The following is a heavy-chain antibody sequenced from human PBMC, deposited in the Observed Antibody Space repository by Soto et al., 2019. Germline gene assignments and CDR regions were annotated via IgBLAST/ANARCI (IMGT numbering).Heavy chain of an antibody. CDR3: ARASTGELWVYANWFDP. V-gene: IGHV4-30-4*01. CDR2: IYYSGGT. D-gene: IGHD3-16*01. CDR1: GGSISSGDYY. Sequence: SETLSLTCTVSGGSISSGDYYWSWIRQPPGKGLEWIGFIYYSGGTYYKPSLKRRVTISVDTSKNKFSLNLSSVTAADTAVYYCARASTGELWVYANWFDPWGPGTLVTVSS. J-gene: IGHJ5*02.